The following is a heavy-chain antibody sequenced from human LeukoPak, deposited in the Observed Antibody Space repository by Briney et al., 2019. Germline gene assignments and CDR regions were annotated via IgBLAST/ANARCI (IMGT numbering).Heavy chain of an antibody. CDR2: ISRSSSYI. CDR3: ARNQGHGAGDYAGPVDC. Sequence: PGGSLRLSCAASGFTFSSYSMNWVRQAPGKGLEWVASISRSSSYIYYADSMKGRLTISRDNAKNSLYLQMNSLRAEDTAVYYCARNQGHGAGDYAGPVDCWGQGTLVTVSS. D-gene: IGHD4-17*01. CDR1: GFTFSSYS. J-gene: IGHJ4*02. V-gene: IGHV3-21*01.